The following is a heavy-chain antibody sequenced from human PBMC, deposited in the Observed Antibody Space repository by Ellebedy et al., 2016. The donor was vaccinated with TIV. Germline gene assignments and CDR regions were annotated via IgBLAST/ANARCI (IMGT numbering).Heavy chain of an antibody. CDR3: ARDPYHGALDY. V-gene: IGHV3-7*01. J-gene: IGHJ4*02. CDR1: GFALGDSW. CDR2: MNQDGSRK. Sequence: PGGSLRLSCAASGFALGDSWMTWVRQTPEKRLEWVANMNQDGSRKGHVDAVRGRFIISRDNSKNLLYLEMNSLRVEDTAVYYCARDPYHGALDYWGQGTPVAVSS. D-gene: IGHD4-17*01.